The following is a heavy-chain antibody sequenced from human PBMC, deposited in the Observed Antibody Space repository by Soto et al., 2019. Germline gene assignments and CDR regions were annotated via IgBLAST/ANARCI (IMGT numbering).Heavy chain of an antibody. CDR1: GFTVSSNY. V-gene: IGHV3-53*01. CDR2: IYSGGST. CDR3: ARNYYDSGGGFDY. D-gene: IGHD3-22*01. J-gene: IGHJ4*02. Sequence: EVQLVESGGGLIQPGGSLRLSCVASGFTVSSNYMSWVRQAPGKGLEWVSVIYSGGSTYYADSVKGRFTISRDNSKNKLYLQMNSLRAEDTAVYYCARNYYDSGGGFDYWGQGTLVTVSS.